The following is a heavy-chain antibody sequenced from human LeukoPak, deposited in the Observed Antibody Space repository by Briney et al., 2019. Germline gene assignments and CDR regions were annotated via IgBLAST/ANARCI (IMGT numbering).Heavy chain of an antibody. D-gene: IGHD3-10*01. V-gene: IGHV4-39*01. CDR3: ARHLHYGSGSSDY. J-gene: IGHJ4*02. CDR2: IYYSGST. Sequence: SETLSLTCTVSGGSISSSTYYWGWIRQPPGKGLEWIGSIYYSGSTYNNPSLKSRVTISVDTSKNQFSLKLSSVTAADTAVYYCARHLHYGSGSSDYWGQGTLVTVSS. CDR1: GGSISSSTYY.